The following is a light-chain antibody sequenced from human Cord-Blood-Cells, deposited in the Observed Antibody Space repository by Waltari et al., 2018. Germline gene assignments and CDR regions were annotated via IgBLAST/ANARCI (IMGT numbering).Light chain of an antibody. Sequence: EIVMTQSPATLSVSPGERATLSCRASQSVSSNLAWYQQKPGQAPRLLIYGASTRATGIPARFSGSGSGTEFTLTISSLQSEDFAVYYCQQYNNWHQGPRTFGQGTKLEIK. CDR3: QQYNNWHQGPRT. J-gene: IGKJ2*01. V-gene: IGKV3-15*01. CDR2: GAS. CDR1: QSVSSN.